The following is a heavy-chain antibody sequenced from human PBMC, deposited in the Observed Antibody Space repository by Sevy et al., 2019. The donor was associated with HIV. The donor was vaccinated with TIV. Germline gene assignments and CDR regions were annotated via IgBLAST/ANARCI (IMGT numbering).Heavy chain of an antibody. CDR1: GFTFSNYA. Sequence: GGSLRLSCAASGFTFSNYAMNWVRQAPGRGLEWVSGITTGGGRTYYADSVKGRFTISRDNSKNTLYLQMNTLRAEDTAIYFCARDAPTYCSGTSCLNWFDPWGQGTLVTVSS. CDR3: ARDAPTYCSGTSCLNWFDP. J-gene: IGHJ5*02. CDR2: ITTGGGRT. V-gene: IGHV3-23*01. D-gene: IGHD2-2*01.